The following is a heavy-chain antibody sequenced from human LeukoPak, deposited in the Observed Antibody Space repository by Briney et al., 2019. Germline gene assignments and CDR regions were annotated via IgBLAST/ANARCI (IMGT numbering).Heavy chain of an antibody. Sequence: QPGRSLRLSCAASGFTFDDYAMHWVRQAPGKGLEWVSGISWNSGSIGYADSVKGRFTISRDNSKNTLYLQMNSLRAEDTAVYYCAPAFVGGELFDYWGQGTLVTVSS. D-gene: IGHD3-10*01. CDR3: APAFVGGELFDY. CDR2: ISWNSGSI. CDR1: GFTFDDYA. J-gene: IGHJ4*02. V-gene: IGHV3-9*01.